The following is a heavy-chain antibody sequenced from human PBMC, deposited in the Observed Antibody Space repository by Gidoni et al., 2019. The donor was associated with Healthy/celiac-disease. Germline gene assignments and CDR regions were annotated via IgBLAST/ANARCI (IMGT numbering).Heavy chain of an antibody. D-gene: IGHD3-16*02. V-gene: IGHV2-5*01. CDR1: GFSLSTSGVG. CDR3: AHRPDPFTFGGVIGTATPFDY. J-gene: IGHJ4*02. Sequence: QITLKESGPTLVKPTQTLTLTCTFSGFSLSTSGVGVGWIRQPPGKALEWLALIYWNDDKRYSPSLKSRLTITKDTSKNQVVLTMTNMDPVDTATYYCAHRPDPFTFGGVIGTATPFDYWGQGTLVTVSS. CDR2: IYWNDDK.